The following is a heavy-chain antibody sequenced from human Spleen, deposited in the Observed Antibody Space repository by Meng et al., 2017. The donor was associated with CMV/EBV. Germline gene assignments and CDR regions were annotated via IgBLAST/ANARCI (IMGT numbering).Heavy chain of an antibody. CDR3: ASRTSHELDDYYYYGMDV. V-gene: IGHV1-69*05. D-gene: IGHD1-1*01. Sequence: SVKVSCKASGYTFTTYGLNWVRQAPGQGPEWMGGIIPIFGAAIYAQKFQGRVTITTDESTTTVYMELSSLRSEDTAVYYCASRTSHELDDYYYYGMDVWDQGTTVTVSS. J-gene: IGHJ6*02. CDR1: GYTFTTYG. CDR2: IIPIFGAA.